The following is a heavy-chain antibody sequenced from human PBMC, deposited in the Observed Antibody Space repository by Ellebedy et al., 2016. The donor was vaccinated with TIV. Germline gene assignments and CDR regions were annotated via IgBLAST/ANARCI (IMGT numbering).Heavy chain of an antibody. CDR3: ARDPYIAVAGTSGYYGMDV. J-gene: IGHJ6*02. CDR1: GYTFTSYY. V-gene: IGHV1-2*02. CDR2: INPNSGGT. Sequence: AASVKVSCKASGYTFTSYYMHWVRQPPGQGLEWMGWINPNSGGTNYAKKFQGRVTMTRDTSISTAYMELSSLRSEDTAVYYCARDPYIAVAGTSGYYGMDVWGQGTTVTVSS. D-gene: IGHD6-19*01.